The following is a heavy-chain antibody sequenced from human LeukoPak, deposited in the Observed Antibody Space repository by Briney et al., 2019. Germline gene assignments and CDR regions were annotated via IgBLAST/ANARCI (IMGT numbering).Heavy chain of an antibody. V-gene: IGHV1-69*13. CDR2: IIPIFGTA. Sequence: SXRVSCKASGGTFSSYAISWVRQAPGQXGEWMGGIIPIFGTANYAQKFQGRVTITADESTSTAYMELSSLRSEDTAVYYCARDRPSSSHFLDWFDPWGQGTLVTVSS. CDR3: ARDRPSSSHFLDWFDP. D-gene: IGHD6-13*01. J-gene: IGHJ5*02. CDR1: GGTFSSYA.